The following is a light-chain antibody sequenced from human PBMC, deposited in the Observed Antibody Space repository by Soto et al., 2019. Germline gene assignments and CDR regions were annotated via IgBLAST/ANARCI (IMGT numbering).Light chain of an antibody. Sequence: DIHMSQSPSSLSSSLGDRVTITFLASQSISSYLNWYQQKPGKAPKLLIYAASSLQSGVPSRFSGSGSGTDFTLTISSLQPEDFATYYCQQSYSTSLITFGQGTRLEIK. V-gene: IGKV1-39*01. CDR3: QQSYSTSLIT. J-gene: IGKJ5*01. CDR1: QSISSY. CDR2: AAS.